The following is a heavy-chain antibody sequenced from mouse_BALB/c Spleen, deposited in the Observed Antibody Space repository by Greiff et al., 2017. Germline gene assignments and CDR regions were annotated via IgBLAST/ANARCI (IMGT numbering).Heavy chain of an antibody. CDR3: ARDYYGSSGGYYFDY. D-gene: IGHD1-1*01. CDR2: ISYSGST. V-gene: IGHV3-2*02. CDR1: GYSITSDYA. Sequence: VQLKESGPGLVKPSQSLSLTCTVTGYSITSDYAWNWIRQFPGNKLEWMGYISYSGSTSYNPSLKSRISITRDTSKNQFFLQLNSVTTEDTATYYCARDYYGSSGGYYFDYWGQGTTLTVSS. J-gene: IGHJ2*01.